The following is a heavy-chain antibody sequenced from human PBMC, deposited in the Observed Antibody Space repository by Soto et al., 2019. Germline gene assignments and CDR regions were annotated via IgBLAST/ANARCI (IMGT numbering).Heavy chain of an antibody. CDR1: GGTFSTYT. V-gene: IGHV1-69*02. CDR3: ARGATAGDSAVHY. Sequence: QVQLVQSGAEVKKPGSSVKVSCKTSGGTFSTYTLSWVRQAPGQGLEWMGRIIPVLDKADYAQRFQGRLTITADRSTSTANMELGSLSSEDTAIYYCARGATAGDSAVHYWGQGTLVSVSS. CDR2: IIPVLDKA. J-gene: IGHJ4*02. D-gene: IGHD2-21*01.